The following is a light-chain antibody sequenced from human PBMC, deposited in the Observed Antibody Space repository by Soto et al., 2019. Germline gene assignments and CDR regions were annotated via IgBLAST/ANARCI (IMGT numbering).Light chain of an antibody. V-gene: IGKV3-20*01. J-gene: IGKJ1*01. Sequence: IMLTQSPGTLSLTPGEGATLSCRASQSVSSNYLAWYQQKLGQAPRLLIYGASTRATGIPDRFSGSGSGTDFTLTISRLEPEDFAVYYCQQYGTSRATFGQGTKVDI. CDR2: GAS. CDR1: QSVSSNY. CDR3: QQYGTSRAT.